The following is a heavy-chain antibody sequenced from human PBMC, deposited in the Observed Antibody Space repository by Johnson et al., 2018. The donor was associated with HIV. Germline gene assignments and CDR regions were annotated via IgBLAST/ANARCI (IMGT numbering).Heavy chain of an antibody. J-gene: IGHJ3*02. Sequence: VQLVESGGGVVRPGGSLRLSCAAAGFTFDDYGMSWVRQGPGKGLEWVSVINSGGDTYYADSVKGRFTIPRDNSKNTLFLQMNSLRAGDTAVYYCARGLDDYFGSGSPNAFDIWGQGTMVTVSS. CDR3: ARGLDDYFGSGSPNAFDI. CDR1: GFTFDDYG. D-gene: IGHD3-10*01. CDR2: INSGGDT. V-gene: IGHV3-66*01.